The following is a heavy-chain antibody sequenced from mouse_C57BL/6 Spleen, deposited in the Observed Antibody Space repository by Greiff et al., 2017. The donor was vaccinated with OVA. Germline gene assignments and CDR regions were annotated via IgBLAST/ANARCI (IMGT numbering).Heavy chain of an antibody. Sequence: EVQVVESGGGLVKPGGSLKLSCAASGFTFSDYGMHWVRQAPEKGLEWVAYISSGSSTIYYADTVKGRFTISRDNAKNTLFLQMTSLRSEDTAMYYCARNYGSSPGYFDVWGTGTTVTVSS. V-gene: IGHV5-17*01. J-gene: IGHJ1*03. CDR1: GFTFSDYG. D-gene: IGHD1-1*01. CDR2: ISSGSSTI. CDR3: ARNYGSSPGYFDV.